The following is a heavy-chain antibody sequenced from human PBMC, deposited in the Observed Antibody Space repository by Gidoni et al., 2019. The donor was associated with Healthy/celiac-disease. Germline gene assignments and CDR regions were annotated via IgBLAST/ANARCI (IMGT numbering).Heavy chain of an antibody. J-gene: IGHJ4*02. V-gene: IGHV1-2*02. CDR3: ARGGYCSGGSCPGAFDY. D-gene: IGHD2-15*01. CDR2: INPNSGGT. Sequence: QVQLVQSGAEVKKPGASVKVSCKASGYTFTGYYMHWVRKAPGQGLEWMGWINPNSGGTNDAQKFQGRVTMTRDTSISTAYMELSRLRSDDTAVYYCARGGYCSGGSCPGAFDYWGQGTLVTVSS. CDR1: GYTFTGYY.